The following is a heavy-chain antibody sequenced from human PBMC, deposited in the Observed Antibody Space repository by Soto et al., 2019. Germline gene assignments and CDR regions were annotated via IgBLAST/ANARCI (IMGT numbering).Heavy chain of an antibody. CDR1: GFTFSSYS. CDR3: ARASGDRSAGDWFDP. Sequence: GGSLRPSCAASGFTFSSYSMNWVRQAPGKGLEWVSSISSSSSYIYYADSVKGRFTISRDNAKNSLYLQMNSLRAEDTAVYYCARASGDRSAGDWFDPWGQGTLVTVSS. CDR2: ISSSSSYI. V-gene: IGHV3-21*01. J-gene: IGHJ5*02. D-gene: IGHD2-21*02.